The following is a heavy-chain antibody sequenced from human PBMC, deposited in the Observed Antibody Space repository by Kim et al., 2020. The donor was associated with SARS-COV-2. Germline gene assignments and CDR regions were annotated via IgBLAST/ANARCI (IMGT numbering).Heavy chain of an antibody. CDR3: VIGPPKHVWFGELKNFDY. Sequence: GGSLRLSCSASGFTFSSYAMHWVRQAPGKGLEYVSAISSNGGSTYYADSVKGRFTISRDNSKNTLYLQMSSLRAEDTAVYYCVIGPPKHVWFGELKNFDYWGQGTLVTVSS. D-gene: IGHD3-10*01. V-gene: IGHV3-64D*09. CDR1: GFTFSSYA. CDR2: ISSNGGST. J-gene: IGHJ4*02.